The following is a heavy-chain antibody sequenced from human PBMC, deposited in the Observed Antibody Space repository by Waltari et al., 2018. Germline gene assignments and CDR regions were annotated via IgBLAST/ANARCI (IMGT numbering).Heavy chain of an antibody. D-gene: IGHD3-10*01. V-gene: IGHV3-33*01. CDR1: GFTFSLYG. J-gene: IGHJ6*02. CDR3: ARDRHYYGSGRPLDYYTMDV. CDR2: IWYDGINK. Sequence: QVQLVESGGGVVQPGRSLRLSCAASGFTFSLYGMHWVRQAPGKGLEWVAVIWYDGINKYYADSVKGRFTISRDKSKITLYLQMNSLRVEDTAVYYCARDRHYYGSGRPLDYYTMDVWGQGTTVTVSS.